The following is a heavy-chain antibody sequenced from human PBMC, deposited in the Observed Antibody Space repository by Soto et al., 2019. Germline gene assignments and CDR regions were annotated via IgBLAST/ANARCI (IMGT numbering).Heavy chain of an antibody. J-gene: IGHJ3*02. Sequence: QVQLVESGGGVVQPGRSLRLSCAASGFTFSSYGMHWVRQAPGKGLEWVAVISYDGSNKYYADSVKGRFTISRDNSKNTLYLQMNSLRAEDTAVYYCVYNRLSGYVWSAFDMWGQGTMVTVSS. CDR3: VYNRLSGYVWSAFDM. D-gene: IGHD3-22*01. CDR2: ISYDGSNK. CDR1: GFTFSSYG. V-gene: IGHV3-30*03.